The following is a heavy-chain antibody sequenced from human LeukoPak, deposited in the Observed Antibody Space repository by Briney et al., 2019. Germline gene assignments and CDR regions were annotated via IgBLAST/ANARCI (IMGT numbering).Heavy chain of an antibody. V-gene: IGHV3-64*01. D-gene: IGHD2-2*01. CDR3: ARSSIVVVSILDY. J-gene: IGHJ4*02. CDR2: ISSNGGST. CDR1: GFPFSIYA. Sequence: GGSHRLSCAASGFPFSIYAMHWARQAARKGLEYVSAISSNGGSTSYAKSVKVRFTISSDNSTNTLYLQMGSLRAEAMAVYYCARSSIVVVSILDYWGQGTLVTVSS.